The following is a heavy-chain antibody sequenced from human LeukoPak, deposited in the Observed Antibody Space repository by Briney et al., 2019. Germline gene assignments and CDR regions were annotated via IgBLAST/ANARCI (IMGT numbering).Heavy chain of an antibody. CDR1: GFTFSSYA. Sequence: PGGSLRLSCAAPGFTFSSYAMSWVRQAPGKGLEWVSAISGSGGNTYYAESAKGRFTISRDNPKNTLYLQMNSLRAEDTAVYYCAKDLGGSDFDYWGQGTPVTVSS. V-gene: IGHV3-23*01. D-gene: IGHD5-12*01. J-gene: IGHJ4*02. CDR3: AKDLGGSDFDY. CDR2: ISGSGGNT.